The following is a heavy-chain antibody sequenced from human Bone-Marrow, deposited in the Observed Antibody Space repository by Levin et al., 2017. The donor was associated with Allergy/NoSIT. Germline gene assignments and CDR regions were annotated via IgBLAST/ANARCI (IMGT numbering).Heavy chain of an antibody. V-gene: IGHV3-30*18. CDR1: GFPFSTYG. J-gene: IGHJ6*03. CDR3: AKGGDMDV. CDR2: ITSDGSVK. Sequence: GGSLRLSCAASGFPFSTYGIYWVRQAPGKGLEWVALITSDGSVKFYADSVKGRFTISRDNSRDTLYLQMNSLRPDDTAVYYCAKGGDMDVWGKGTTVTVSS.